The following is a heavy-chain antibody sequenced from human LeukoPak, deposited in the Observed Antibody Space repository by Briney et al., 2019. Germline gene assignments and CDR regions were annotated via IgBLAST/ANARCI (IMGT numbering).Heavy chain of an antibody. J-gene: IGHJ4*02. V-gene: IGHV3-9*01. D-gene: IGHD6-13*01. Sequence: GRSLRLSCEASGFTFDDYGMHWVRQAPGRGLEWVSTISWNSASVGYVDSVKGRFTISRDNAKKTLYLQMNSLRPEDTALYYCAKDYGYSSSWYDYWGQGTLVTVSS. CDR2: ISWNSASV. CDR3: AKDYGYSSSWYDY. CDR1: GFTFDDYG.